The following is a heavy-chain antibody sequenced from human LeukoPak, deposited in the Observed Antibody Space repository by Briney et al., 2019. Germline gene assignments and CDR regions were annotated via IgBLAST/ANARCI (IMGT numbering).Heavy chain of an antibody. V-gene: IGHV1-69*13. CDR3: ARKFTILGYMDV. Sequence: ASVKVSCKASGGTFSSYAISWVRHAPGQGLEWMGGIIPIFGTANYAQKFQGRVTITEDESTSTAYMELSSLRSEDTAVYYCARKFTILGYMDVWGKGTTVTVSS. D-gene: IGHD3-3*01. CDR2: IIPIFGTA. J-gene: IGHJ6*03. CDR1: GGTFSSYA.